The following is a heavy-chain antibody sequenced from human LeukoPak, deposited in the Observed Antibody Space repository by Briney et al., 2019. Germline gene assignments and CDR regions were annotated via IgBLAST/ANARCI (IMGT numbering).Heavy chain of an antibody. J-gene: IGHJ4*02. D-gene: IGHD1-26*01. CDR1: GGSISSGCYC. Sequence: EPSETLSLTCTVSGGSISSGCYCWSWIRQRPGKRLEWIGYIYDSRSTNSNPSLKSRVTISVDTSKNQFSLKLSSVTAADTAVYYCARGGREYSGSHPRYYWGQGTLVTVSS. CDR3: ARGGREYSGSHPRYY. CDR2: IYDSRST. V-gene: IGHV4-61*01.